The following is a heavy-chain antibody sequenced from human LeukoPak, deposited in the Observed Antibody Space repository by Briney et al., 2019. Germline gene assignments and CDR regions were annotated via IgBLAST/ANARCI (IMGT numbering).Heavy chain of an antibody. CDR3: ARYSLYCSSTSCYSPYYYYGMDV. J-gene: IGHJ6*02. Sequence: GASVKVSCKASGYTFTGYYMHWVRQAPGQGLEWMGWINPNSGGTNYAQKFQGRVTMTRDTSISTAYMELSSLRSEDTAVYYCARYSLYCSSTSCYSPYYYYGMDVWGQGTTVTVSS. CDR1: GYTFTGYY. CDR2: INPNSGGT. D-gene: IGHD2-2*01. V-gene: IGHV1-2*02.